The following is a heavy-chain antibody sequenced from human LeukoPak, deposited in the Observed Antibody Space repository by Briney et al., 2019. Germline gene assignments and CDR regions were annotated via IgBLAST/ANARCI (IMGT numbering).Heavy chain of an antibody. CDR2: ISSSSSYI. CDR1: GFTFSSYS. V-gene: IGHV3-21*01. J-gene: IGHJ4*02. CDR3: ARDHVVVTASSFDY. Sequence: GGSLRLSCAASGFTFSSYSMNWVRQAPGKGLEWVSSISSSSSYIYYADSVKGRFTISRDNAKNSLYLQMNSLRAEDTAVYYCARDHVVVTASSFDYWGQGTLVTVSS. D-gene: IGHD2-21*02.